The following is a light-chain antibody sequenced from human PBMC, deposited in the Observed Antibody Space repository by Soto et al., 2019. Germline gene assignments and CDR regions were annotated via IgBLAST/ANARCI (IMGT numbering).Light chain of an antibody. CDR1: SSDVGAYDY. CDR3: SSFTDSSTLI. J-gene: IGLJ2*01. Sequence: QSALTQPASVSGSPGQSITISCTGTSSDVGAYDYVSWYQQHPGKAPKLIIYYVSNRPSGVSNRFSASKSANTASLTISGLQAEDEADYYCSSFTDSSTLIFGGGTKLTVL. CDR2: YVS. V-gene: IGLV2-14*03.